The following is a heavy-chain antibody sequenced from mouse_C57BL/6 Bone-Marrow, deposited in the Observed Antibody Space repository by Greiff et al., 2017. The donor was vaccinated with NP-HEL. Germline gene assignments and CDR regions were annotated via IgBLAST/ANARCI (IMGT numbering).Heavy chain of an antibody. J-gene: IGHJ2*01. CDR1: GYTFTEYT. Sequence: QVQLQQSGAELVKPGASVKLSCKASGYTFTEYTIHWVKQRSGQGLEWIGWFYPGSGSIKYNEKFKDKATLTAAKSSSTVYMQLSRLTSEDSAVYFCATSPSLHYDYDADYWGQGTTRTVSS. V-gene: IGHV1-62-2*01. D-gene: IGHD2-4*01. CDR2: FYPGSGSI. CDR3: ATSPSLHYDYDADY.